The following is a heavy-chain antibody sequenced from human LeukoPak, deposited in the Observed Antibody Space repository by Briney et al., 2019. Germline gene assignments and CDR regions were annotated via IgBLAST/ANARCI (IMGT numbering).Heavy chain of an antibody. D-gene: IGHD3-22*01. J-gene: IGHJ4*02. CDR3: ARVYRRDETSGYYGVMDY. CDR2: IVSSSSSV. Sequence: TGGSLRLSCGVTGFDFSTYSMNWVRQAPGKGLEWVAYIVSSSSSVYIADSVKGRFTVSRDNAKNSLYLQMNSLRVEDTAMYYCARVYRRDETSGYYGVMDYWGQGTLVTVSS. V-gene: IGHV3-48*01. CDR1: GFDFSTYS.